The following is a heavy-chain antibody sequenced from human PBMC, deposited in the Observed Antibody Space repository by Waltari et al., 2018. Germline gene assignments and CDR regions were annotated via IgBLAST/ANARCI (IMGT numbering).Heavy chain of an antibody. CDR2: MNPNSGNT. J-gene: IGHJ5*02. Sequence: QVQLVQSGAEVKKPGASVKVYCKASGYTFPTYDINWVRPATGQGLEGMGWMNPNSGNTGYAQKFQGRVTITRNTSISTAYMELSSRRSEDTAVYYCARGVAAAGLGWFDPWGQGTLVTVSS. CDR1: GYTFPTYD. CDR3: ARGVAAAGLGWFDP. V-gene: IGHV1-8*03. D-gene: IGHD6-13*01.